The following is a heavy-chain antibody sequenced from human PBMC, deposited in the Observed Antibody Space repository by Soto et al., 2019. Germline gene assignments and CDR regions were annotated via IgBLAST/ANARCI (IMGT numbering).Heavy chain of an antibody. CDR3: ARLHLGELSLDY. CDR2: IYYSGST. Sequence: SETLSLTCTVSGGSISSYYWSWIRQPPGKGLEWIGYIYYSGSTNYNPSPKSRVTISVDTSKNQFSLKLSSVPAADTAVYYCARLHLGELSLDYWGQGTLVTVSS. D-gene: IGHD3-16*02. CDR1: GGSISSYY. J-gene: IGHJ4*02. V-gene: IGHV4-59*08.